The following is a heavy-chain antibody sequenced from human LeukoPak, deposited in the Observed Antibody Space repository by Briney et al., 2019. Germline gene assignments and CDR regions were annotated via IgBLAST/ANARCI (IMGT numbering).Heavy chain of an antibody. CDR3: ARDNGDGSTWRDPYYFDY. D-gene: IGHD5-24*01. V-gene: IGHV1-69*05. J-gene: IGHJ4*02. CDR2: IIPIFGTG. Sequence: GSSVKVSCKASGGTFSSYAISWVRQAPGQGLEWMGGIIPIFGTGNYAQKFQGRVTITTDESTSTAYMELSSLRSEDTAVYYCARDNGDGSTWRDPYYFDYWGQGTLVTVSS. CDR1: GGTFSSYA.